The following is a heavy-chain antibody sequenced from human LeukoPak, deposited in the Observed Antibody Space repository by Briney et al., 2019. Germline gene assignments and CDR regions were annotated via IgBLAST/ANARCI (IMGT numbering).Heavy chain of an antibody. Sequence: PSQTLSLTCTVSGGSISSGGYYWSWVRQHPGKGLEWIGNIHYIGTTYYNPSLKSRVTISADPSRNQFSLKLSSVTAADTAVYYCARDSRAAGALYYFDYWGQGTLDTVSS. CDR1: GGSISSGGYY. J-gene: IGHJ4*02. V-gene: IGHV4-31*03. CDR3: ARDSRAAGALYYFDY. CDR2: IHYIGTT. D-gene: IGHD3-16*01.